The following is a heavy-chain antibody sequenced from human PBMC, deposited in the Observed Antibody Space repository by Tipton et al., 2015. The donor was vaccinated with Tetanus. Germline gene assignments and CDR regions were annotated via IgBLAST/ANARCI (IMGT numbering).Heavy chain of an antibody. CDR1: GGSISSYY. Sequence: TLSLTCTVSGGSISSYYWTWIRQPPGRGLEWIGYIYYSGTTKYNPSLKSRVTMSVDTSKNQFSLRLNSVTAADTAMYYCVRSSPIRVADKWGVDWFDPWGQGTLVTVSS. CDR2: IYYSGTT. J-gene: IGHJ5*02. CDR3: VRSSPIRVADKWGVDWFDP. D-gene: IGHD6-19*01. V-gene: IGHV4-59*07.